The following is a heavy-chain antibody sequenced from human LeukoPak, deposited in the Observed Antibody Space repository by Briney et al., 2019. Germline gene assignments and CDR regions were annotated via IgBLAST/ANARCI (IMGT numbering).Heavy chain of an antibody. CDR1: GFTFSTSW. CDR3: AELGITMIGGV. J-gene: IGHJ4*02. CDR2: IDSDGSRI. V-gene: IGHV3-74*03. Sequence: GGSLRLSCEGSGFTFSTSWMHWVRQAPGKGLVWVSRIDSDGSRITYADSVKGRFTISRDNAKNSLYLQMNSLRAEDTAVYYCAELGITMIGGVWGQGTLVTVSS. D-gene: IGHD3-10*02.